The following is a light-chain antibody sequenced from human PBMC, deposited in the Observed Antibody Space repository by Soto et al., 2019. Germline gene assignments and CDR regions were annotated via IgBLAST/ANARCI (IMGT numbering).Light chain of an antibody. CDR3: KKHHSAPLVT. CDR2: GAS. J-gene: IGKJ3*01. Sequence: DIQMTQSPSSLSASVGDRANITCRASQGINTYLAWYQQKPGKPPKLLIYGASTLQSGVPSRFSGSGSGTDLTITVSSLQHEDVATYYCKKHHSAPLVTFGPGTKV. V-gene: IGKV1-27*01. CDR1: QGINTY.